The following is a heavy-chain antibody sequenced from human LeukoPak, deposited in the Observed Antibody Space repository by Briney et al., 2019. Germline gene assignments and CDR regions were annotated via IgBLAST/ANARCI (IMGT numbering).Heavy chain of an antibody. CDR3: ARRAGDPGYSSGWFNLDY. V-gene: IGHV5-51*01. CDR2: IYPGDSDT. CDR1: GYSFTSYW. J-gene: IGHJ4*02. D-gene: IGHD6-19*01. Sequence: GESLKISCKGSGYSFTSYWIGWVRQMPGKGLEWMGIIYPGDSDTRYSPSFQGQVTISADKSISTAYLQWSSLKASDTAMYYCARRAGDPGYSSGWFNLDYWGQGTLVTVSS.